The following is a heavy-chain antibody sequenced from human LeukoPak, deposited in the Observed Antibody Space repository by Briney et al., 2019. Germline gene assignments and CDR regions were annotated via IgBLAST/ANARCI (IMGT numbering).Heavy chain of an antibody. CDR2: IQYSGSNK. V-gene: IGHV3-30*02. D-gene: IGHD2-15*01. Sequence: GGSLRLSCAASGFTFSSYGMHWVRQAPGKGLEWVAFIQYSGSNKYYTDSVKDRFTISRDNSKNTLYLQMNSLRAEDTAVYYCAKDTVSRYCSGGSCLGAMDVWGQGTTVTVSS. CDR3: AKDTVSRYCSGGSCLGAMDV. CDR1: GFTFSSYG. J-gene: IGHJ6*02.